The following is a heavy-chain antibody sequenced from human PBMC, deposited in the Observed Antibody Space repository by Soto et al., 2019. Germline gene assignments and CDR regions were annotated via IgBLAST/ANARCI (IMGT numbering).Heavy chain of an antibody. V-gene: IGHV2-70*01. D-gene: IGHD4-17*01. J-gene: IGHJ6*02. CDR1: GFSLSTSGMC. Sequence: SGPTLVNPTQTLTLTCTFSGFSLSTSGMCVSWIRQPPGKALEWLALIDWDDDKYYSTSLKTRLTISKDTSKNQVVLTMTNMDPVDTATYYCERALRFYGDYSKGYYYYGMDVWGQGTTVTVSS. CDR2: IDWDDDK. CDR3: ERALRFYGDYSKGYYYYGMDV.